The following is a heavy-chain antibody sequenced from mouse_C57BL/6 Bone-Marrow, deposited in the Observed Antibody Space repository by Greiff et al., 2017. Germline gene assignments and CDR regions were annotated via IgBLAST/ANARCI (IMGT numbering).Heavy chain of an antibody. CDR3: AREDGYYAMDY. J-gene: IGHJ4*01. D-gene: IGHD2-3*01. CDR2: IDPSDSYT. Sequence: VQLQQPGAELVMPGASVKLSCKASGYTFTSYWMHWVKQRPGQGLEWIGEIDPSDSYTNYNQKFKGKYTLTVDKSSSTAYMQLSSLTSEDAAVYGCAREDGYYAMDYWGQGTSVTVSS. V-gene: IGHV1-69*01. CDR1: GYTFTSYW.